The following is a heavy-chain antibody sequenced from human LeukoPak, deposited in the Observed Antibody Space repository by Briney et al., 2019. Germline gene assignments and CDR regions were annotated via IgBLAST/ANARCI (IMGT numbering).Heavy chain of an antibody. CDR1: GFTFSNYW. CDR3: ATSRDAPMET. D-gene: IGHD5-18*01. CDR2: IKEDGSAE. V-gene: IGHV3-7*01. J-gene: IGHJ4*02. Sequence: PGGSLRLSCAASGFTSGFTFSNYWMSWVRQAPGKGLEWVANIKEDGSAEFYVGSVKGRFTISRDNAKNSLYLQMNSLRAEDTAVYYCATSRDAPMETGGQGTLVTVSS.